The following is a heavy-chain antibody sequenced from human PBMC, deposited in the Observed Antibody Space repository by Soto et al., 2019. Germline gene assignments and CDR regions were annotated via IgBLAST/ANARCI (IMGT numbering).Heavy chain of an antibody. D-gene: IGHD1-20*01. CDR2: IHNDGSTT. CDR3: ARDNWTSY. V-gene: IGHV3-74*01. Sequence: EVQLVESGGGLVQPGGSVRLSCAASGVTFSSYWMHWVRQAPGKGLMWVSRIHNDGSTTRYADSVKGRITISRDNAKNTLYLQMSSLRVEDTAVYYCARDNWTSYWGQGTLVTVSS. CDR1: GVTFSSYW. J-gene: IGHJ4*01.